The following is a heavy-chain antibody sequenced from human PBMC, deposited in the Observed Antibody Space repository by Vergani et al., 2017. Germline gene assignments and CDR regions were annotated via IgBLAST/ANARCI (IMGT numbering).Heavy chain of an antibody. J-gene: IGHJ6*03. D-gene: IGHD3-16*02. V-gene: IGHV4-30-2*01. CDR1: GDSITNGGFS. CDR3: ARASLRALVGYYYYMDV. CDR2: IFPSGNS. Sequence: QLQLQKSGSGLVKPSQTLSLTCAVSGDSITNGGFSWNWIRQPPGKGPEWIGYIFPSGNSDYNPSLKNRVSISLDKSKNQFSLWVNSVTAADTAVYFCARASLRALVGYYYYMDVWGKGKTVVVSS.